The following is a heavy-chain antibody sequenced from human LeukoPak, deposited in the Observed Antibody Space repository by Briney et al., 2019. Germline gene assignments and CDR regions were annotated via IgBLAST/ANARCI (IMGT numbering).Heavy chain of an antibody. Sequence: SETLSLTCTVSGGSISSYYWSWIRQPPGKGLEWIGYIYYSGSTNYNPSLKSRVTISVDTSKNQFSLKLSSVTAADTAVYYCARDRPFGVAVWSGYNNAFDIWGQGTMVTVSS. CDR2: IYYSGST. CDR1: GGSISSYY. V-gene: IGHV4-59*01. J-gene: IGHJ3*02. CDR3: ARDRPFGVAVWSGYNNAFDI. D-gene: IGHD3-3*01.